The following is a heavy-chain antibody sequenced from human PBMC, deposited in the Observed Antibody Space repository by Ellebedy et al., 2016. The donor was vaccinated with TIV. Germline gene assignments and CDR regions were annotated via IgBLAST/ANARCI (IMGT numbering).Heavy chain of an antibody. Sequence: GESLKISCKDSGYSFTSYWIGWVRQMPGKGLEWMGIIYPGDSDTRYSPSFQGQVTISADKSISTAYLQWSSLKASDTAMYYCARIPDYDFGKAYYYYYGMDVWGQGTTVTVSS. CDR1: GYSFTSYW. V-gene: IGHV5-51*01. CDR2: IYPGDSDT. J-gene: IGHJ6*02. D-gene: IGHD3-3*01. CDR3: ARIPDYDFGKAYYYYYGMDV.